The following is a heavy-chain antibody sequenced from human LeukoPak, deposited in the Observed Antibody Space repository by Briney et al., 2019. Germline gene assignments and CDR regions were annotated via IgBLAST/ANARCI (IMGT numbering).Heavy chain of an antibody. CDR3: AREDYGSGGYGY. D-gene: IGHD3-10*01. V-gene: IGHV4-59*12. J-gene: IGHJ4*02. CDR2: IYYSGST. Sequence: PSETLSLTCTVSGGSISSYYWSWIRQPPGKGLEWIGYIYYSGSTNYNPSLKSRVTISVDTSKNQFSLKLYSVTAADTAVYYCAREDYGSGGYGYWGQGTLVTVSS. CDR1: GGSISSYY.